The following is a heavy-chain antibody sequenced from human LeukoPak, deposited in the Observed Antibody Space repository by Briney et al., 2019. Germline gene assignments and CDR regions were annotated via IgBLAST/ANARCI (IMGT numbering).Heavy chain of an antibody. CDR1: GYSFTSYD. CDR2: MNPNSGNT. J-gene: IGHJ4*02. Sequence: ASVKVSCKASGYSFTSYDINWVRQATGQGLEWMGWMNPNSGNTGYAQKFQGRVTMTRNTSISTAYMEQSSLRSEDTAVYYCATYGSGSYTIDYWGQGTLVTVSS. V-gene: IGHV1-8*01. D-gene: IGHD3-10*01. CDR3: ATYGSGSYTIDY.